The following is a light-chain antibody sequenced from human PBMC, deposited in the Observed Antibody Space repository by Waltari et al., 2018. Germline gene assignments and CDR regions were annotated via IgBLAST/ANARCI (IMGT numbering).Light chain of an antibody. J-gene: IGKJ4*01. CDR2: GAS. CDR3: QQYKTFPLT. Sequence: DIQMTQSPSSLAASVGDRVTITCRASQGISKFLAWFRQKPGKAPESLIYGASSLQSGVPSRFSGSGSGTDFTLTISSLQPEDFAGYYCQQYKTFPLTFGGGTKVEIK. V-gene: IGKV1-16*01. CDR1: QGISKF.